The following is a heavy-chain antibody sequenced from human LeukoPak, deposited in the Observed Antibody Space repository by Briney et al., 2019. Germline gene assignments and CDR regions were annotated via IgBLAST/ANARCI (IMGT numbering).Heavy chain of an antibody. CDR2: IYPGESDT. J-gene: IGHJ6*02. D-gene: IGHD1-7*01. Sequence: GGSLEISWKGSGSQFTDYWIGGVRRLPGKGLEWMGIIYPGESDTRYSPSFQGQVTISADKSINTAHLQWSSLKASDTAMYYCARGAAGTTPDYYYFGLDVWGQGTTVRVSS. CDR3: ARGAAGTTPDYYYFGLDV. CDR1: GSQFTDYW. V-gene: IGHV5-51*01.